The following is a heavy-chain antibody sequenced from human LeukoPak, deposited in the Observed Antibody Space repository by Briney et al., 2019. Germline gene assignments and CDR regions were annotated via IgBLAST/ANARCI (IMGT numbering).Heavy chain of an antibody. CDR1: GGSFSDATYY. CDR3: AAWGYCSGGSCYWFDP. V-gene: IGHV4-61*01. Sequence: PSETLSLTCTVSGGSFSDATYYWAWIRQPPGKGLEWIGYIYYSGSTNYNPSLKSRVTISVDTSKNQFSLKLSSVTAADTAVYYCAAWGYCSGGSCYWFDPWGQGTLVTVSS. CDR2: IYYSGST. D-gene: IGHD2-15*01. J-gene: IGHJ5*02.